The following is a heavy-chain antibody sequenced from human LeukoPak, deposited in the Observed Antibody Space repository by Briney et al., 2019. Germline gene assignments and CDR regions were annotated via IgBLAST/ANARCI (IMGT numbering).Heavy chain of an antibody. CDR2: IHSDGSST. CDR1: GFTFRSYW. Sequence: GGSLRLSCAASGFTFRSYWMHWVRQAPGKGLVWVSHIHSDGSSTSYADSVQGRFTISRDNAKNTLYLQMNSLRAEDTAVYYCASHNYGYHYWGQGTLVTVSS. CDR3: ASHNYGYHY. V-gene: IGHV3-74*01. D-gene: IGHD3-10*01. J-gene: IGHJ4*02.